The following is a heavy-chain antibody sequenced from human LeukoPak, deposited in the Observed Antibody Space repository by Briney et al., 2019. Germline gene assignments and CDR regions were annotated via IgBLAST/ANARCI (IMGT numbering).Heavy chain of an antibody. CDR3: ATDGQPHAPYSSTVYGMDV. CDR1: GYTLTELS. D-gene: IGHD6-13*01. V-gene: IGHV1-24*01. J-gene: IGHJ6*02. Sequence: ASVKVSCKVSGYTLTELSMHWVRQAPGKGLEWMGGFDPEDGETIYAQKFQGRVTMTEDTSTDTAYMELSSVRSEDTAVYYCATDGQPHAPYSSTVYGMDVWGQGTTVTVSS. CDR2: FDPEDGET.